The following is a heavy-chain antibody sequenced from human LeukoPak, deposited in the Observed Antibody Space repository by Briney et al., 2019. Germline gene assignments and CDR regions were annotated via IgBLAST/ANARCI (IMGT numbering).Heavy chain of an antibody. V-gene: IGHV3-21*01. CDR2: ISSSSSYI. J-gene: IGHJ5*02. D-gene: IGHD1-26*01. Sequence: GGSLRLSCAASGFTFSSYNMNWVRQAPGKGVEWVSSISSSSSYIYYADSVKGRFTISRDNAKNSLYMQMNSLRVEDTAVYYCAREYSGSYYAGVTWFDPWGQGTLVTVSS. CDR1: GFTFSSYN. CDR3: AREYSGSYYAGVTWFDP.